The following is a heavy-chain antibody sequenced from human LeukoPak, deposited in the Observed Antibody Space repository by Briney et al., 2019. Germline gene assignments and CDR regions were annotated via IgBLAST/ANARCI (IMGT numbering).Heavy chain of an antibody. J-gene: IGHJ4*02. V-gene: IGHV1-69*04. Sequence: SVKVSCKASGGTFSSYAISWVRQAPGRGLEWMGRIIPILGIANYAQKFQGRVTITADKSTSTAYMELSSLRSEDTAVYYCAREGEEGGYYYYFDYWGQGTLVTVSS. CDR1: GGTFSSYA. CDR3: AREGEEGGYYYYFDY. CDR2: IIPILGIA. D-gene: IGHD3-22*01.